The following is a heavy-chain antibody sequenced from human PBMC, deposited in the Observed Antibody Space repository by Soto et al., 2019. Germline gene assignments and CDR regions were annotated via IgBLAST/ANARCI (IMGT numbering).Heavy chain of an antibody. CDR3: ARVYCSGGSCYGIDY. D-gene: IGHD2-15*01. CDR2: IIPIFGTA. V-gene: IGHV1-69*13. J-gene: IGHJ4*02. Sequence: SVKVSCKASGGTFSSYAISWVRQAPGQGLEWMGGIIPIFGTANYAQKFQGRVTITADESTSTAYMELSSLRSEDTAMYYCARVYCSGGSCYGIDYWGQGTLVTVSS. CDR1: GGTFSSYA.